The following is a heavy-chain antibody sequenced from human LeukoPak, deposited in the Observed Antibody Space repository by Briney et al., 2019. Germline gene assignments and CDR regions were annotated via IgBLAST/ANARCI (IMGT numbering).Heavy chain of an antibody. Sequence: GGSLRLSCAASRFTFSSYAMHWVRQAPGKGLEYVSGISSKGGSTYYANSVKGRSTISRDNSKNTLYLQMGSLRAEDMAVYYCARGSYCGGDCYLYGMDVWGQGTTVTVSS. CDR2: ISSKGGST. CDR1: RFTFSSYA. CDR3: ARGSYCGGDCYLYGMDV. V-gene: IGHV3-64*01. J-gene: IGHJ6*02. D-gene: IGHD2-21*02.